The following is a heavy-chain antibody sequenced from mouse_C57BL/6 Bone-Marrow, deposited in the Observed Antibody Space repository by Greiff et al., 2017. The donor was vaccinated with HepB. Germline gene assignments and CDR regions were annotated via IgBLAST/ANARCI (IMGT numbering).Heavy chain of an antibody. V-gene: IGHV5-12*01. J-gene: IGHJ4*01. Sequence: EVHLVESGGGLVQPGGSLKLSCAASGFTFSDYYMYWVRQTPEKRLEWVAYISNGGGSTYYPDTVKGRFTISRDNAKNTLYLQMSRLKSEDTAMYYCARHTYYSSLYAMDYWGQGTSVTVSS. CDR2: ISNGGGST. D-gene: IGHD2-5*01. CDR1: GFTFSDYY. CDR3: ARHTYYSSLYAMDY.